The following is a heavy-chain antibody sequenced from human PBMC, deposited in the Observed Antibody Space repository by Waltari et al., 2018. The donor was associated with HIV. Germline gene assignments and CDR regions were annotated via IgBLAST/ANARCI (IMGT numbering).Heavy chain of an antibody. CDR1: GFTVSSNY. D-gene: IGHD1-26*01. CDR2: LYSGGST. CDR3: AREVGFQH. J-gene: IGHJ1*01. V-gene: IGHV3-66*02. Sequence: EVQLVESGGGLVQPGASLRLSCVAHGFTVSSNYMSWVRQAPGKGLEWVSVLYSGGSTYYADSVKGRFTISRDDSKNTLYLQMNSLRPEDTAVYYCAREVGFQHWGQGTLVTVSS.